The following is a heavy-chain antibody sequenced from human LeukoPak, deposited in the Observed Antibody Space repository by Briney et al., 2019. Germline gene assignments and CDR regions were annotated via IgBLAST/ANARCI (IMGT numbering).Heavy chain of an antibody. D-gene: IGHD6-19*01. CDR2: INAGNGNT. V-gene: IGHV1-3*01. Sequence: GASVKVSCKASGYTFTSYAMHWARQAPGQRLEWMGWINAGNGNTKYSQKFQGRVTITRDTSASTAYMELSSLRSEDTAVYYCARDLSRTGSGWYYFDYWGQGTLVTVSS. CDR3: ARDLSRTGSGWYYFDY. J-gene: IGHJ4*02. CDR1: GYTFTSYA.